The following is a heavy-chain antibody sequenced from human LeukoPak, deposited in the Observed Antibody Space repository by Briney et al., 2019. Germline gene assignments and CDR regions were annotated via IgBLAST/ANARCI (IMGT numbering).Heavy chain of an antibody. V-gene: IGHV4-30-2*01. CDR3: ARNYDSSGYYYEDAFDI. D-gene: IGHD3-22*01. Sequence: PSETLSLTCAVSGCSISSGGYSWSWIRQPPGKGLEWIGYIYHSGSTYYNPSLKSRVTISVDRSKNQFCLKLSSVTTADTAVYYCARNYDSSGYYYEDAFDIWGQGTMVTVSS. CDR1: GCSISSGGYS. CDR2: IYHSGST. J-gene: IGHJ3*02.